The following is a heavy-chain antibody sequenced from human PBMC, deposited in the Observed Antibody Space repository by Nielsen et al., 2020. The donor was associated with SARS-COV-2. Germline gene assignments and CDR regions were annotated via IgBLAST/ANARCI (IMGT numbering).Heavy chain of an antibody. V-gene: IGHV4-59*01. CDR3: ARSAVVLPAAIYYYYYYHMDV. Sequence: RQAPGKGLEWIGYIYNSGSTDYNPSLKSRVTISVDKSKNQFSLKLTSVSAADTAVYYCARSAVVLPAAIYYYYYYHMDVWGKGTMVTVSS. CDR2: IYNSGST. D-gene: IGHD2-2*01. J-gene: IGHJ6*03.